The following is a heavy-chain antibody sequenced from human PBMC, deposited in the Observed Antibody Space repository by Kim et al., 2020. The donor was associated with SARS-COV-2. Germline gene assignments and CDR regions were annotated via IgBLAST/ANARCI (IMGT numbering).Heavy chain of an antibody. J-gene: IGHJ4*02. V-gene: IGHV3-64*01. CDR3: ARGSYDYVWGSPQD. Sequence: ANSWKGRFTISRDNSKNTLYLQMGSLRAEDMAGYYCARGSYDYVWGSPQDWGQGTLVTVSS. D-gene: IGHD3-16*01.